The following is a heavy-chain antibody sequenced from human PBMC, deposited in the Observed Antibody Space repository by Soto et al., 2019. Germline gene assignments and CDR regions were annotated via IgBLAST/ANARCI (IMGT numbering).Heavy chain of an antibody. CDR2: IIPILGIA. CDR1: GGTFSSYT. D-gene: IGHD2-2*01. J-gene: IGHJ2*01. Sequence: QVQLVQSGAEVKKPGSSVKVSCKASGGTFSSYTIIWVRQAPGQGLEWMGRIIPILGIANYAQKFQGRVTIPADKSTSTAYMELSSLRSEDTAVYYCARYRYCSSTSCLRRYFDLWGRGTLVTVSS. V-gene: IGHV1-69*02. CDR3: ARYRYCSSTSCLRRYFDL.